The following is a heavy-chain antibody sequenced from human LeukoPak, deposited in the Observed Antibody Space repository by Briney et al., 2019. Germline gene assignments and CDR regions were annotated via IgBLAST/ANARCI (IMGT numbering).Heavy chain of an antibody. CDR2: IYYSGST. Sequence: PSETLSLTCTVSGGSISSSSYYWGWIRQPPGKGLEWIGSIYYSGSTYYNPSLKSRVTISVDTSKNQFSLKLSSVTAADTAVYYCARAVTGYSYGSASVAFDIWGQGTMVTVSS. D-gene: IGHD5-18*01. CDR3: ARAVTGYSYGSASVAFDI. CDR1: GGSISSSSYY. J-gene: IGHJ3*02. V-gene: IGHV4-39*07.